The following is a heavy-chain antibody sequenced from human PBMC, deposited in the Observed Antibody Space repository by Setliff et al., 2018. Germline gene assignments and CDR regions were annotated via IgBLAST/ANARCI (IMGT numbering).Heavy chain of an antibody. V-gene: IGHV1-2*02. CDR2: LNPDSGDT. CDR3: AREARGWGGPKFDL. CDR1: GGTFSSSG. D-gene: IGHD6-19*01. Sequence: ASVKVSCKSSGGTFSSSGITWVRQAPGQGFQWLGRLNPDSGDTEYSQKFQGRVTMSRDTSISTGYMELSGLTSNDTAVYYCAREARGWGGPKFDLWGQGTLVTVSS. J-gene: IGHJ5*02.